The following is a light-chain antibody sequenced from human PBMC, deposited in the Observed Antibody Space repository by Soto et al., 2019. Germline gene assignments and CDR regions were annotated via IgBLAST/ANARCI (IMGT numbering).Light chain of an antibody. V-gene: IGLV2-8*01. J-gene: IGLJ3*02. Sequence: QCVLTQPASATGSHGESVTITSTGTSSDVGGYNYVSWYQQYPGRAPKLMIYEVTKRPSGVPDRFSGSKSGNTASLTVSGLQAEDEADYYCSSYAASNNFYFVFGGGTQLTVL. CDR3: SSYAASNNFYFV. CDR2: EVT. CDR1: SSDVGGYNY.